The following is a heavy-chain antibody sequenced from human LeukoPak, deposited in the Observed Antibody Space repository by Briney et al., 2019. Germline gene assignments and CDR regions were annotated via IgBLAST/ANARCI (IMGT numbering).Heavy chain of an antibody. CDR1: GFTFSSYA. D-gene: IGHD2-15*01. CDR3: AKDRSLFHCSGGSCYSAEVDYYYGMDV. CDR2: ISGSGGST. Sequence: GGSLRLSCAASGFTFSSYAMSWVRQAPGKGLGWVSAISGSGGSTYYADSVKGRFTISRDNSKNTLYLQMNSLRAEDTAVYYCAKDRSLFHCSGGSCYSAEVDYYYGMDVWGQGTTVTVSS. J-gene: IGHJ6*02. V-gene: IGHV3-23*01.